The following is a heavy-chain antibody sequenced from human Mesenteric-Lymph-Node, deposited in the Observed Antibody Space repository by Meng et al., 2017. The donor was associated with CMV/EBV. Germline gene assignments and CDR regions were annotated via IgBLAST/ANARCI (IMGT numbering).Heavy chain of an antibody. CDR2: ISYSGSA. V-gene: IGHV4-4*01. D-gene: IGHD2-8*02. J-gene: IGHJ4*02. Sequence: LTCAVSGDSISRNLWWSWVRQPPGKGLEWIGEISYSGSAKYNPSLQSRVTISSDTTNNRFSLRLNSVTAADTGVYFCARSPGFWSLDYWGRGTLVTVSS. CDR3: ARSPGFWSLDY. CDR1: GDSISRNLW.